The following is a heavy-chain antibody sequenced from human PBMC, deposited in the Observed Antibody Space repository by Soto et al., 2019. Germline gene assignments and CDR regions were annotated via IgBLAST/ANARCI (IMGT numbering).Heavy chain of an antibody. J-gene: IGHJ4*02. CDR2: ISGSGGST. Sequence: EVQLLESGGGLVQPGGSLRLSCAASGFTFSSYAMSWVRQAPVKGLEWVSAISGSGGSTYYADSVKGRFTISRDNSKNTLYLQMNSLRSEDTAVYYCATGIDSSSWYEVVGLDYFDYWGQGTLVTVSS. V-gene: IGHV3-23*01. D-gene: IGHD6-13*01. CDR3: ATGIDSSSWYEVVGLDYFDY. CDR1: GFTFSSYA.